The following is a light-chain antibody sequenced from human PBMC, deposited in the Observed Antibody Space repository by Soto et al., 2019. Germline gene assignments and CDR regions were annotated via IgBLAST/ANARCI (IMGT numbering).Light chain of an antibody. Sequence: QSALTQPPSASGSPGQSVTISCTGTSSDVGGYNYVSWYQQHPGKAPKLMIYEVSQRPSGVPDRFSGSKSGSTASLTVSGLQAEDEADYYCSSYAGSTNLLFGGGTKLTVL. J-gene: IGLJ2*01. CDR2: EVS. V-gene: IGLV2-8*01. CDR1: SSDVGGYNY. CDR3: SSYAGSTNLL.